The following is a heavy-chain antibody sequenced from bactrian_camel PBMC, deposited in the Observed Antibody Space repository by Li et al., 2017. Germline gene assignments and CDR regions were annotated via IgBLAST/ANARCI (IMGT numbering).Heavy chain of an antibody. Sequence: QVQLVESGGGLVQPGGSLRLSCVASGYASSSYCMAWFRQAPGKGRVGIASIDADGSTTYADSVKGRFTISQGDAENTLYLQMNNLQPEDTAMYYCASGMYVADFPRSTEYNYWGQGTQVTVS. J-gene: IGHJ4*01. CDR2: IDADGST. CDR3: ASGMYVADFPRSTEYNY. D-gene: IGHD3*01. CDR1: GYASSSYC. V-gene: IGHV3S26*01.